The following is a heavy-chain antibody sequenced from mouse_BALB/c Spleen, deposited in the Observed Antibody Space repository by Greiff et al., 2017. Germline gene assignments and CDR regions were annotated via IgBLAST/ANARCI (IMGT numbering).Heavy chain of an antibody. Sequence: VQLQQSGAELAKPGASVKMSCKASGYTFTSYWMSWVKQRPGQGLEWIGYINPSTGYTEYNQKFKDKATSTADKSSSTAYMQLSSLASEDSAVYYCARSGYDEDYWGQGTTLTVSA. CDR3: ARSGYDEDY. CDR2: INPSTGYT. D-gene: IGHD2-14*01. V-gene: IGHV1-7*01. CDR1: GYTFTSYW. J-gene: IGHJ2*01.